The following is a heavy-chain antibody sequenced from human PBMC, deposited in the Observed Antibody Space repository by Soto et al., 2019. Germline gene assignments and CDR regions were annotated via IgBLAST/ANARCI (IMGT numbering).Heavy chain of an antibody. CDR2: IYYSGST. Sequence: LTCTVSGGSISSYYWSWIRQPPGKGLEWIGYIYYSGSTNYNPSLKSRVTISVDTSKNQFSLKPSSVTAADTAVYYCARRAYSYIFDYWGQGTLVTVSS. J-gene: IGHJ4*02. CDR1: GGSISSYY. CDR3: ARRAYSYIFDY. D-gene: IGHD5-18*01. V-gene: IGHV4-59*01.